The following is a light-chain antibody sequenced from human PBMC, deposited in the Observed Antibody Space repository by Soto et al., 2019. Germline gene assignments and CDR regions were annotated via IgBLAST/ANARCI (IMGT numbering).Light chain of an antibody. Sequence: DVVMTQSPLSLPVTLGQPASISCRSTHSLAYSDGNTYLSWFQQRPGQSPRRLIHQISDRDSGVPDRFSRSGLGTSFTLKISRVEAEDVGVYYCMQGTHWPYTFGQGTKLEIK. CDR1: HSLAYSDGNTY. J-gene: IGKJ2*01. CDR3: MQGTHWPYT. V-gene: IGKV2-30*01. CDR2: QIS.